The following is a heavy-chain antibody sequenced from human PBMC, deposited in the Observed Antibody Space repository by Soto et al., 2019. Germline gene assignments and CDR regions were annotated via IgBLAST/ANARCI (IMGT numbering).Heavy chain of an antibody. J-gene: IGHJ6*03. D-gene: IGHD1-26*01. CDR3: ATGLSTRGYYMDA. CDR1: GFSFSIYW. CDR2: IITDGSST. V-gene: IGHV3-74*01. Sequence: HPGGSLRLSCAASGFSFSIYWMHWVRQAPGKGLVWVSRIITDGSSTSYADSVKGRFTISRDNAKHTLYLQMNSLRAEDTAVYYCATGLSTRGYYMDAWGKGTTVTVSS.